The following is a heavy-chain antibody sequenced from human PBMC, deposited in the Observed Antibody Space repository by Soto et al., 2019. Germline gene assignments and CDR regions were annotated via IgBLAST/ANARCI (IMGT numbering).Heavy chain of an antibody. CDR1: GGSISSGGYS. D-gene: IGHD2-15*01. V-gene: IGHV4-30-2*02. CDR2: IYHSGST. Sequence: PSETLSLTCAVSGGSISSGGYSWSWIRQPPGKGLEWIGYIYHSGSTYYNPSLKSRVTISRDNSKNTLSLQMSSLRGDDTAMYYCVKDVVFWPWGQGTLVTVSS. J-gene: IGHJ4*02. CDR3: VKDVVFWP.